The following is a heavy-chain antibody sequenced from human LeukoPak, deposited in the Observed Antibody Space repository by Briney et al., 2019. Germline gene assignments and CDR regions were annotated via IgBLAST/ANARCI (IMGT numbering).Heavy chain of an antibody. CDR2: IASKTDGGAT. D-gene: IGHD3-10*01. CDR3: TTGIRGD. V-gene: IGHV3-15*07. J-gene: IGHJ4*02. Sequence: GGSLRLSCSPSGLTVTNAWRNWVPQAPGEGRDWVGRIASKTDGGATDYAAPVKGRFTTSRDDSKNTLNLQMNSLKTEDTAVYYCTTGIRGDWGQGTLVTVSS. CDR1: GLTVTNAW.